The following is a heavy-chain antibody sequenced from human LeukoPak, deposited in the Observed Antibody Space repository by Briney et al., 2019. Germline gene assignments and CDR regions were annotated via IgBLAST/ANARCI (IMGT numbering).Heavy chain of an antibody. V-gene: IGHV3-23*01. J-gene: IGHJ6*03. CDR1: GFTFSSYG. Sequence: GGSLRLSCAASGFTFSSYGMSWVRQAPGKGLEWVSAISGSGGSTYYADSVKGRFTISRDNSKNTLYLQMNSLRAEDTAVYYRAKVKAAAGGYYYYYMDVWGKGTTVTISS. D-gene: IGHD6-13*01. CDR3: AKVKAAAGGYYYYYMDV. CDR2: ISGSGGST.